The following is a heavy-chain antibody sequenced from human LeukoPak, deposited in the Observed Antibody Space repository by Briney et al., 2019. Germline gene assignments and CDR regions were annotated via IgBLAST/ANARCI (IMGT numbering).Heavy chain of an antibody. CDR1: GFTFSSYA. CDR2: ISGSGGST. CDR3: AKEPYDSSGYYYAG. D-gene: IGHD3-22*01. V-gene: IGHV3-23*01. Sequence: GGSLRLSCAASGFTFSSYAMSWVRQAPGKGLEWVSVISGSGGSTYYADSVKGRFTISRDNSKNTLYLQMNSLRAEDTAVDYCAKEPYDSSGYYYAGWGQGTLVTVSS. J-gene: IGHJ4*02.